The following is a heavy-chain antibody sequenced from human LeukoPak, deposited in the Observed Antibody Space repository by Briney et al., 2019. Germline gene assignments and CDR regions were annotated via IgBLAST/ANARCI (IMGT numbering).Heavy chain of an antibody. CDR2: VSGSGGGT. D-gene: IGHD3-10*01. V-gene: IGHV3-23*01. CDR1: GFIFTSYA. CDR3: AKGGDYYGATFDF. Sequence: GGSLRLSCAASGFIFTSYAMTWVRQAPGKGLEWVSSVSGSGGGTYYADSVKGRFTISRDNSKNTLYLQMNSLRAEDTAVYFCAKGGDYYGATFDFWGQGTLVTVSS. J-gene: IGHJ4*02.